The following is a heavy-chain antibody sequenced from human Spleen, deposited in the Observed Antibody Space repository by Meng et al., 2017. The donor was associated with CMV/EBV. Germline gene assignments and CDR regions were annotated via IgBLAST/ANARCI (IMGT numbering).Heavy chain of an antibody. J-gene: IGHJ4*02. CDR1: GCSINSGGYY. V-gene: IGHV4-31*02. Sequence: SGCSINSGGYYWNWLRQHPGKGLEWIGHIYHSGNPYYNPSLKTRVTISVDTSKNQISLKLNSVTAADTAVYYCAREGGWLQTPYFDFWGQGTLVTVSS. CDR3: AREGGWLQTPYFDF. D-gene: IGHD5-24*01. CDR2: IYHSGNP.